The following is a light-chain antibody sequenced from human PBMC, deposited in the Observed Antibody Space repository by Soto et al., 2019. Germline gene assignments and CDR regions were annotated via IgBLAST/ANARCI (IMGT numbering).Light chain of an antibody. CDR1: QSVSSSY. Sequence: ETVLTQSPGTLSLSPGERATLSCRARQSVSSSYLAWYQQKLGQAPRLLISAASSRATVIPDRFSGSGSGTDFTLTISRLEPEDFAVYYCQQYGTSPYTFGQGTKREIK. J-gene: IGKJ2*01. V-gene: IGKV3-20*01. CDR2: AAS. CDR3: QQYGTSPYT.